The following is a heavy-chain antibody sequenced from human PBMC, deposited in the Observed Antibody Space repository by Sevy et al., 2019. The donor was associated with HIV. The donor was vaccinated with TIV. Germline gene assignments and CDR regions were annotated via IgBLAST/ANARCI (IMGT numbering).Heavy chain of an antibody. Sequence: SETLSLTCTVFGGSISAYYWSWIRQPPVKGLEYIGYIYYTGSTNYNPSLKSRVIISVDTSKNQFSLRLTSVTAADTAIYYCARAPPVRSGDDSLNWFDPWGQGTLVTVSS. V-gene: IGHV4-59*01. CDR3: ARAPPVRSGDDSLNWFDP. CDR2: IYYTGST. CDR1: GGSISAYY. D-gene: IGHD5-12*01. J-gene: IGHJ5*02.